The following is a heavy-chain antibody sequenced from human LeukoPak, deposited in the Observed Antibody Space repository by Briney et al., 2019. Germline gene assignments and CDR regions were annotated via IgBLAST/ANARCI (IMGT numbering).Heavy chain of an antibody. D-gene: IGHD6-13*01. Sequence: GGSLRLSCAASGFTFDDYAMHWVRQAPGKGLEWVSLISGDGGSTYYADSVKGRFTISRDNSKNSLYLQMNSLRTEDTALYYCAKGQQLVPIEYYYYYGMDVWGQGTTVTVSS. CDR3: AKGQQLVPIEYYYYYGMDV. CDR2: ISGDGGST. CDR1: GFTFDDYA. J-gene: IGHJ6*02. V-gene: IGHV3-43*02.